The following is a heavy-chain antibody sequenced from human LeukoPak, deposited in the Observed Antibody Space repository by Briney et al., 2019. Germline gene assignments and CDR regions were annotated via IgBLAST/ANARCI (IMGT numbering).Heavy chain of an antibody. Sequence: PSETLSLTCAVYGGSFSGYYWSWIRQPPGKGLEWIGEINHSGSTNYNPSLKSRVTISVDTSKNQFSLKLSSVTAADTAVYYCARFYSNYEAFDIWGQGTMVTVSS. CDR3: ARFYSNYEAFDI. CDR2: INHSGST. CDR1: GGSFSGYY. D-gene: IGHD4-11*01. J-gene: IGHJ3*02. V-gene: IGHV4-34*01.